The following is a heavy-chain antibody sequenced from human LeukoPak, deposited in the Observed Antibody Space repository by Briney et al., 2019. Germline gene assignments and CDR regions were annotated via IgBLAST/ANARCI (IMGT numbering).Heavy chain of an antibody. J-gene: IGHJ4*02. D-gene: IGHD3-10*01. CDR1: GDSVSSNSDA. Sequence: SQTLSLTCAISGDSVSSNSDAWNWIRQSPSRGLEWLGRTYYRSKWYNDYAVSVKSRITINPDTSKNQFSLQLNSVTPEDTAVYYCARGVAGYGSGAFDYWGLGTLVTVSS. CDR2: TYYRSKWYN. CDR3: ARGVAGYGSGAFDY. V-gene: IGHV6-1*01.